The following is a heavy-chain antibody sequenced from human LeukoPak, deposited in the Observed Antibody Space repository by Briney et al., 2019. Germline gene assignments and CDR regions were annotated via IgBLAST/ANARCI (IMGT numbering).Heavy chain of an antibody. CDR3: ARESRDGYIDAFDI. V-gene: IGHV4-38-2*02. Sequence: SETLSLTCSVSGYSISSGYYWGWIRQPPGKGLEWIGTIYHGGTTYYKPSLKRRVTVSVDTSKNQFSLKLSSVTAADTAVYYCARESRDGYIDAFDIWGQGTMVTVSS. D-gene: IGHD5-24*01. CDR2: IYHGGTT. CDR1: GYSISSGYY. J-gene: IGHJ3*02.